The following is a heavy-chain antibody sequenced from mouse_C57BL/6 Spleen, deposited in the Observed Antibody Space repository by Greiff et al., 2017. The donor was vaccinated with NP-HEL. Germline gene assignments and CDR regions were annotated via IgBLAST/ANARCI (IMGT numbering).Heavy chain of an antibody. D-gene: IGHD2-4*01. V-gene: IGHV1-82*01. CDR2: IYPGDGDT. Sequence: VQLQQSGPELVKPGASVKISCKASGYAFSSSWMNWVKQRPGKGLEWIGRIYPGDGDTNYNGKFKGKATLTADKSSSTAYMQLSSLTSEDSAVYFCAREGIYYDYLFAYWGQGTLVTVSA. CDR3: AREGIYYDYLFAY. J-gene: IGHJ3*01. CDR1: GYAFSSSW.